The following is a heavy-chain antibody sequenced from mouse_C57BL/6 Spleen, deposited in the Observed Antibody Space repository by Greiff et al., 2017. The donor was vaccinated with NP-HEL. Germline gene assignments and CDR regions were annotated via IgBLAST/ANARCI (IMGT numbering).Heavy chain of an antibody. CDR3: ARAGNYYGSSRRYAMDY. CDR2: ISSGSSTI. CDR1: GFTFSDYG. D-gene: IGHD1-1*01. J-gene: IGHJ4*01. V-gene: IGHV5-17*01. Sequence: VQLKQSGGGLVKPGGSLKLSCAASGFTFSDYGMHWVRQAPEQGLEWVAYISSGSSTIYYADTVKGRFTIARDNAKNTLFLQMTSLRSEKTAMYYCARAGNYYGSSRRYAMDYWGQGTSVTVSS.